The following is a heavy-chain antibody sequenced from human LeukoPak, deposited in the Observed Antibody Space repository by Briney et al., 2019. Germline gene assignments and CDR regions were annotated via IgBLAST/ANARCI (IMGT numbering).Heavy chain of an antibody. CDR3: AKDRIAVTGNPHYYGMDV. D-gene: IGHD6-19*01. CDR1: GFTFSSYG. V-gene: IGHV3-30*02. Sequence: GGSLRLSCAASGFTFSSYGMHWVRQAPGKGLEWVAVIWYDGSDKYYADSVKGRFTISRDNSKNTLSLQMNSLRAEDTAVYYCAKDRIAVTGNPHYYGMDVWGQGTTVTVSS. J-gene: IGHJ6*02. CDR2: IWYDGSDK.